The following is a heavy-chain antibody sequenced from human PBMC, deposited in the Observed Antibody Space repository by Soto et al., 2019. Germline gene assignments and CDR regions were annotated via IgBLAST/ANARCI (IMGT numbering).Heavy chain of an antibody. Sequence: EVQLVESGGGLVQPGGSLTLSCAASGFTFSRNWMRWVRQAPGKGLERVANIKEDGRAKYYADAVKGRFTLTKDNVENXXXXXXNXXXAEXTAXYYCAGDGDGYPAWGQGTLVTVSS. V-gene: IGHV3-7*01. CDR1: GFTFSRNW. J-gene: IGHJ5*02. CDR3: AGDGDGYPA. D-gene: IGHD1-1*01. CDR2: IKEDGRAK.